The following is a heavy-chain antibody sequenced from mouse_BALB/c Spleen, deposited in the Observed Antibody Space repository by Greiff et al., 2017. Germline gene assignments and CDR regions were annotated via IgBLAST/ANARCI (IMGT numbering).Heavy chain of an antibody. Sequence: EVQVVESGPGLVKPSQSLSLTCSVTGYSITSGYYWNWIRQFPGNKLEWMGYISYDGSNNYNPSLKNRISITRDTSKNQFFLKLNSVTTEDTATYYCARQFITTATGYFDYWGQGTTLTVSS. CDR3: ARQFITTATGYFDY. J-gene: IGHJ2*01. V-gene: IGHV3-6*02. D-gene: IGHD1-2*01. CDR1: GYSITSGYY. CDR2: ISYDGSN.